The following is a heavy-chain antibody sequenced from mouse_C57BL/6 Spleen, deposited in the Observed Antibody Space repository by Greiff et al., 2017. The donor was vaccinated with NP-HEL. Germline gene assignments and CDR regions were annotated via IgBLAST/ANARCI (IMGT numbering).Heavy chain of an antibody. V-gene: IGHV1-55*01. Sequence: VQLKQPGAELVKPGASVKMSCKASGYTFTSYWITWVKQRPGQGLEWIGDIYPGSGSTNYNEKFKSKATLTVDTSSSTAYMQLSSLTSEDSAVYYGARQDYYDYDEDYWGQGTTLTVSS. CDR1: GYTFTSYW. CDR3: ARQDYYDYDEDY. J-gene: IGHJ2*01. CDR2: IYPGSGST. D-gene: IGHD2-4*01.